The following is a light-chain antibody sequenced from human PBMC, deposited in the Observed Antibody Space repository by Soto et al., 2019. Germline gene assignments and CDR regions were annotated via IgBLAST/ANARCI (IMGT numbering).Light chain of an antibody. Sequence: DIQITQSPSSLSSSVLERVTITCRASQSISSYLNWYQQKPGKAPKLLIYAASSLQSGAPSRFSGSGSGTDFTLTISSLQPEDFATYYCLQDINYPWTFGQGTKVDIK. CDR3: LQDINYPWT. V-gene: IGKV1-39*01. CDR1: QSISSY. CDR2: AAS. J-gene: IGKJ1*01.